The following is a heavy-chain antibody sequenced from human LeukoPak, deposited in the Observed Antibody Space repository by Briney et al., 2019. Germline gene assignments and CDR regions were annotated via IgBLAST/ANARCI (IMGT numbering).Heavy chain of an antibody. V-gene: IGHV3-23*01. J-gene: IGHJ4*02. D-gene: IGHD3-22*01. CDR1: GFTFSSYA. CDR3: AKDKGPRSGYYRY. Sequence: GRSLRLSCAASGFTFSSYAMSWVRQAPGKGLEWVSAISGSGGSTYYADSVKGRFTISRDNSKNTLHLQMNSLRAEDTAIYYCAKDKGPRSGYYRYWGQGTLVTVSS. CDR2: ISGSGGST.